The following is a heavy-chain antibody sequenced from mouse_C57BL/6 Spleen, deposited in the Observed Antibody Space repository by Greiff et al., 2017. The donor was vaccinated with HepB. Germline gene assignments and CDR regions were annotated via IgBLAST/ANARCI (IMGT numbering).Heavy chain of an antibody. Sequence: VKLMESGPGLVAPSQRLSITCTVSGFSLTSYGVHWVRQPPGKGLEWLVVIWSDGSTTYNSALKSRLSISKDNSKSQVFLKMNSLQTDDTAMYYCARHSDGYNYFDYWGQGTTLTVSS. D-gene: IGHD2-3*01. V-gene: IGHV2-6-1*01. J-gene: IGHJ2*01. CDR1: GFSLTSYG. CDR2: IWSDGST. CDR3: ARHSDGYNYFDY.